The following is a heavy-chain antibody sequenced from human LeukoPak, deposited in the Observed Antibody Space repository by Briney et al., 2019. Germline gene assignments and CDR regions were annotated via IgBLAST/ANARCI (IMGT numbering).Heavy chain of an antibody. CDR1: GFTFSSCG. J-gene: IGHJ4*02. CDR2: IGPTGTDR. CDR3: ATETIGRHYDY. V-gene: IGHV3-21*01. Sequence: GGSLRPSCAASGFTFSSCGFNWVRQAPGKGLEWVSSIGPTGTDRYYADSVRGRFTISRDNAKNSMYLQMDSLRDEDTAVYYCATETIGRHYDYWGQGTLLTVSS. D-gene: IGHD1-14*01.